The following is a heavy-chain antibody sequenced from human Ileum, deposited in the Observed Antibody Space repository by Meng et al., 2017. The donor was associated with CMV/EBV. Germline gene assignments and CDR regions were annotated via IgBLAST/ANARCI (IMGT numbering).Heavy chain of an antibody. CDR1: GFRFSNYA. V-gene: IGHV3-30-3*01. Sequence: GGSLKISCAASGFRFSNYAMHWVRQAPGKGLEWLAVISDDGNNENYADSVKGRFTISRDNSKNTLYLQMDSLRIEDTGVYHCAKTDCNTIHCKKMECWGQGTLVTVSS. CDR2: ISDDGNNE. J-gene: IGHJ4*02. CDR3: AKTDCNTIHCKKMEC. D-gene: IGHD2/OR15-2a*01.